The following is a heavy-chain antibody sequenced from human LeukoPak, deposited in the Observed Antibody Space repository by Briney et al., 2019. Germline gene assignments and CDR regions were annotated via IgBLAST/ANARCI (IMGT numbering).Heavy chain of an antibody. Sequence: ASVKVSCKASGNTFIGYYMHWVRQAPGQGLEWMGWINPNSGVTNYAQKFQGRVTMTRDTSISTAYMELTSLRSDDTDVYYCATTRVTTTRLDYWGQGTLVTVSS. CDR3: ATTRVTTTRLDY. J-gene: IGHJ4*02. CDR2: INPNSGVT. CDR1: GNTFIGYY. D-gene: IGHD5-12*01. V-gene: IGHV1-2*02.